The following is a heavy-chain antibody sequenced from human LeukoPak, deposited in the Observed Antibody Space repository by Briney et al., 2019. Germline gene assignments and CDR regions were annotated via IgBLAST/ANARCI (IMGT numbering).Heavy chain of an antibody. CDR1: GGSFSGYY. CDR3: AKHRGSYYDALDI. D-gene: IGHD3-16*01. V-gene: IGHV4-34*01. J-gene: IGHJ3*02. Sequence: KPSETLSLTCAVYGGSFSGYYWSWIRQPPGKGLEWIGEINHSGSTNYNPSLKSRVTISVDTSKNQFSLKLSSVTAADTAVYYCAKHRGSYYDALDIWGQGTMVSVSS. CDR2: INHSGST.